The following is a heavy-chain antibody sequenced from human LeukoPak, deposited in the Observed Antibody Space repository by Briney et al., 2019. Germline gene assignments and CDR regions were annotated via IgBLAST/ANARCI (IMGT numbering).Heavy chain of an antibody. CDR2: IYYSGST. CDR3: ARDRPLGRITMIDY. V-gene: IGHV4-30-4*01. Sequence: SETLSLTCAVSGDSISSYYWSWIRQPPGKGLEWIGYIYYSGSTYYNPSLKSRVTISVDTSKNQFSLKLSSVTAADTAVYYCARDRPLGRITMIDYWGQGTLVTVS. D-gene: IGHD3-22*01. J-gene: IGHJ4*02. CDR1: GDSISSYY.